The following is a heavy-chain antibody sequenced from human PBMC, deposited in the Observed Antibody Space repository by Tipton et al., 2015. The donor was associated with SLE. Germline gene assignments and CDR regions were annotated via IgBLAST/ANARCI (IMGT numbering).Heavy chain of an antibody. CDR2: IYHSGST. CDR3: ATFSGNYYVDF. D-gene: IGHD1-26*01. Sequence: TLSLTCTVSGVSISGYFWGWIRQPPGKGLEWIGYIYHSGSTYNNPSLKSRVTISVDTSKNQFSLWLSSVTAADTAIYYCATFSGNYYVDFWGQGTLVTVSS. V-gene: IGHV4-4*09. CDR1: GVSISGYF. J-gene: IGHJ4*02.